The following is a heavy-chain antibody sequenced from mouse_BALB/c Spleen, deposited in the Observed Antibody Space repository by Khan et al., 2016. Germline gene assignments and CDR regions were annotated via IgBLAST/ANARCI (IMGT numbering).Heavy chain of an antibody. J-gene: IGHJ2*01. CDR2: IDPPNGNT. Sequence: EVQLQESGAELVMLGATVKLSCKASGINIKDTYMHWLKQWAEQGLEWIGRIDPPNGNTKYDPKFQGKATMTADTFFNSAYLKRSRLTSEDTAVYYWARMARKWGQGTTLTVSS. CDR1: GINIKDTY. CDR3: ARMARK. V-gene: IGHV14-3*02.